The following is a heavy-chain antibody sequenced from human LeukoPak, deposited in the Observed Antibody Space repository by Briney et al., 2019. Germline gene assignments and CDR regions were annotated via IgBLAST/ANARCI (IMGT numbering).Heavy chain of an antibody. CDR1: GFTFSTYW. CDR2: IKQDGSDK. J-gene: IGHJ4*02. Sequence: GGSLRLSCAASGFTFSTYWMNWVRQAPGKGLEWVASIKQDGSDKYYVDSVKGRFTISRDNAKNSLDLQMNSLRAEDTAVYYRARNWGSLDCWGQGTLVTVSS. CDR3: ARNWGSLDC. D-gene: IGHD7-27*01. V-gene: IGHV3-7*04.